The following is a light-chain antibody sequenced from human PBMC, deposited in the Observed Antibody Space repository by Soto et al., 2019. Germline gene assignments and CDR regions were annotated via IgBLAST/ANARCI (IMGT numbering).Light chain of an antibody. CDR3: SSCTSSTTYV. CDR2: NVN. Sequence: QSVLTQPASVSGSPGQSITISCTGTSSDVGGYNYVSWYQQHPGEVPKLIIFNVNNRPSGVSNRFSGSKSGNTASLTISGLQAEDEADYYCSSCTSSTTYVFGTGTKVT. CDR1: SSDVGGYNY. V-gene: IGLV2-14*01. J-gene: IGLJ1*01.